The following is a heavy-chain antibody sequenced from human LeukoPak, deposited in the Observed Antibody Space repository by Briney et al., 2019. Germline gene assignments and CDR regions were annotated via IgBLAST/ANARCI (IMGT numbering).Heavy chain of an antibody. Sequence: GGSLRLSCAASGFIFSSYAMHWVRQAPGKGLEWVALISYDGRNKYYAGSVKGRFTISRDNSKNTLYLQMNSLRPEDTAVYYCAKERYLLDYWGQGTRVTVSS. J-gene: IGHJ4*02. CDR3: AKERYLLDY. D-gene: IGHD2-15*01. CDR2: ISYDGRNK. V-gene: IGHV3-33*05. CDR1: GFIFSSYA.